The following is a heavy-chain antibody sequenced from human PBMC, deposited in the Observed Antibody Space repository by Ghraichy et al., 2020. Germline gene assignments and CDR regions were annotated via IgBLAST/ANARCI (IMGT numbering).Heavy chain of an antibody. J-gene: IGHJ4*02. D-gene: IGHD1-26*01. Sequence: SETLSLTCTVSGGSISSYYWSWIRQPPGKGLEWIGYIYTSGSTNYNPSLKSRVTISVDTSKNQFSLKLSSVTAADTAVYYCACLERGLLGSLDYWGQGTLVTVSS. CDR2: IYTSGST. V-gene: IGHV4-4*09. CDR3: ACLERGLLGSLDY. CDR1: GGSISSYY.